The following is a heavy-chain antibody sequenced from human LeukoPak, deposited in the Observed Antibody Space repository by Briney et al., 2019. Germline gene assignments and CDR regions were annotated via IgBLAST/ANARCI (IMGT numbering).Heavy chain of an antibody. J-gene: IGHJ4*02. D-gene: IGHD3-9*01. V-gene: IGHV3-23*01. CDR2: ISGSGDDT. Sequence: GGSLRLSCAASGFTLSSYAMTWVRQAPGKGLEWVTGISGSGDDTYYADSVKGRFTVSRDNSKNTLYLQMNSLRVEDTAVNYCAKGDASPVHLLTGHWGQGTLVTVSS. CDR3: AKGDASPVHLLTGH. CDR1: GFTLSSYA.